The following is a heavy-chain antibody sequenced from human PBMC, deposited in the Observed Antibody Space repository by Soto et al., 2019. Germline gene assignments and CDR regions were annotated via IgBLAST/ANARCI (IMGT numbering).Heavy chain of an antibody. CDR1: GFTFDDYA. V-gene: IGHV3-9*01. D-gene: IGHD6-13*01. Sequence: EVQLVESGGGLVQPGRSLRLSCAASGFTFDDYAMHWVRQAPGKGLEWVSGISWNSGSIGYADSVKGRFTISRDNAKNSPYLQMNSLRAEDTALYYCAKDGTGGIAAAGLYYYGMDVWGQGTTVTVSS. CDR2: ISWNSGSI. J-gene: IGHJ6*02. CDR3: AKDGTGGIAAAGLYYYGMDV.